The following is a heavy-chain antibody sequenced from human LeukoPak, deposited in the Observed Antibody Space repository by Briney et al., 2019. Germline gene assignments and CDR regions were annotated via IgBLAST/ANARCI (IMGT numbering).Heavy chain of an antibody. V-gene: IGHV3-30*18. Sequence: PGRSLRLSCEASGFTFSNYGMPWVRQAPGKGLEWVAVISSDGTTKYYGDSVKGRFTVSRDSSKNTLYLDLNSLRAEDTAVYYCAKPYCRATRCYLYLYGMDVWGQGTTVIVSS. J-gene: IGHJ6*02. CDR2: ISSDGTTK. CDR3: AKPYCRATRCYLYLYGMDV. CDR1: GFTFSNYG. D-gene: IGHD2-2*01.